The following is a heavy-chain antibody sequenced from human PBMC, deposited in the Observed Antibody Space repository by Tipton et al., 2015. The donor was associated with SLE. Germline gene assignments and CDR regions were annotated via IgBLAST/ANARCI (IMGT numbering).Heavy chain of an antibody. V-gene: IGHV4-59*08. D-gene: IGHD4-17*01. CDR3: ARVDYDYGDYGDVFDI. CDR1: GGSSSSYY. Sequence: TLSLTCTVSGGSSSSYYWSWIRQPAGKRLEWIGSIYYSGNTYYNPSLKSRVSISVDTSKNQFSLKLTSVTAADTAVYYCARVDYDYGDYGDVFDIWGQGTMVTVSS. J-gene: IGHJ3*02. CDR2: IYYSGNT.